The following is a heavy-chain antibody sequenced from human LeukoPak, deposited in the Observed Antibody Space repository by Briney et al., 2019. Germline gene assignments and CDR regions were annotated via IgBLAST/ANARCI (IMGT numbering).Heavy chain of an antibody. V-gene: IGHV4-34*01. CDR1: GGSFSGYY. J-gene: IGHJ5*02. CDR2: INHSGST. CDR3: ARDMVRENWFDP. D-gene: IGHD3-10*01. Sequence: SETLSLTCAVYGGSFSGYYWSWIRQPPGKGLEWIGEINHSGSTNYNPSLKSRVTISVDTSKNQFSLKLSSVTAADTAVYYCARDMVRENWFDPWGQGTLVTVSS.